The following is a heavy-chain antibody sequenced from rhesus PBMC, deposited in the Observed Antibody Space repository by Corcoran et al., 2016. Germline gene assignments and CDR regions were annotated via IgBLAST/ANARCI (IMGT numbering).Heavy chain of an antibody. V-gene: IGHV4-99*01. J-gene: IGHJ6*01. D-gene: IGHD6-31*01. Sequence: QVQLQESGPGLVKPSETLSLTCAVSGYSISSGYYWGWIRQPPGKGLEYIGYISGSSGSTYYNPALKSRVTISNDPSKNHFSLKLSSVTAADTAVYYCARRRVAAAGTDYGLDSWGQGVVVTVSS. CDR2: ISGSSGST. CDR3: ARRRVAAAGTDYGLDS. CDR1: GYSISSGYY.